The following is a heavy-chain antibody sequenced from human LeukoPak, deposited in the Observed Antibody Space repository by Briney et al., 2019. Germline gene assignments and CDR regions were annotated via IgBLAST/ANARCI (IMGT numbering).Heavy chain of an antibody. CDR2: INPNSGGT. D-gene: IGHD3-16*01. CDR3: ARWPTFGDDAFDI. CDR1: GYTFSGYY. Sequence: ASVKVSCKASGYTFSGYYMHWVRQAPGQGLEWMGWINPNSGGTKYAQKFQGRVTMTRDTSISTAYMELSRLRSDDTAVYYCARWPTFGDDAFDIWGQGTVVTISS. J-gene: IGHJ3*02. V-gene: IGHV1-2*02.